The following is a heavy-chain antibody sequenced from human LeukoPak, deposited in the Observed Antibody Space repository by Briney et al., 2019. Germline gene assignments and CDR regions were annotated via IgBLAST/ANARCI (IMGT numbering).Heavy chain of an antibody. Sequence: SETLSLTCTVSGGSISSGSYYWSWIRQPAGKGLEWIGRIYTSGSTNYNPSLKSRVTISVDTSKNQFSLKLSSVTAADTAVYYCARDLGSNPIMDVWGKGTTVTVSS. CDR2: IYTSGST. J-gene: IGHJ6*03. CDR3: ARDLGSNPIMDV. CDR1: GGSISSGSYY. D-gene: IGHD6-13*01. V-gene: IGHV4-61*02.